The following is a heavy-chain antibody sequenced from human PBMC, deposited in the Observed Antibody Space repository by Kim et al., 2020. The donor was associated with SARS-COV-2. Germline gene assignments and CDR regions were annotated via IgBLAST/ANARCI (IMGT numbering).Heavy chain of an antibody. Sequence: SETLSLTCTVSGGSISSSSYYWGWIRQPPGKGLEWIGSIYYSGSTYYNPSLKSRVTISVDTSKNQFSLKLSSVTAADTAVYYCARLNRRITMIVVASPPHDFDYWGQGTLVTVSS. J-gene: IGHJ4*02. CDR3: ARLNRRITMIVVASPPHDFDY. CDR2: IYYSGST. D-gene: IGHD3-22*01. V-gene: IGHV4-39*01. CDR1: GGSISSSSYY.